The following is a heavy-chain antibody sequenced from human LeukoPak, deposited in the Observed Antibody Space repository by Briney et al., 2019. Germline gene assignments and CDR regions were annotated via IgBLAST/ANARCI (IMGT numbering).Heavy chain of an antibody. V-gene: IGHV1-69*05. D-gene: IGHD3-22*01. CDR3: ARCWPGHYHSSGPQESG. CDR1: VGTFSSYA. CDR2: IIPFFGTA. Sequence: GASVKVSCKASVGTFSSYAISWVRQAPGQELEWMGGIIPFFGTANYAQKFQGRVTITTDESTSTAYMELSRLRSEDTAVYYCARCWPGHYHSSGPQESGWRQATLVTVSS. J-gene: IGHJ4*02.